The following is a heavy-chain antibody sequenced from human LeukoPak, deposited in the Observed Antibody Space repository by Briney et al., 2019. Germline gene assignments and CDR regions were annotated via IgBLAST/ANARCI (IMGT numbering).Heavy chain of an antibody. CDR1: GGSISSGDYY. CDR3: ARVRAGGPNCSSTSCYAFDI. CDR2: IYYSGST. J-gene: IGHJ3*02. V-gene: IGHV4-30-4*08. D-gene: IGHD2-2*01. Sequence: PSETLSLTCTVSGGSISSGDYYRSWIRQPPGKGLEWIGYIYYSGSTYYNPSLKSRVTISVDTSKNQFSLKLSSVTAADTAVYYCARVRAGGPNCSSTSCYAFDIWGQGTMVTVSS.